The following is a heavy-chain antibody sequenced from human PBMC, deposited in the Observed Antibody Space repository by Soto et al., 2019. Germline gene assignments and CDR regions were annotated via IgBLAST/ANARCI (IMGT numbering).Heavy chain of an antibody. J-gene: IGHJ6*02. CDR2: IRSNADGGTV. Sequence: DVQLVESGGGLVNPGGSLRLSCRTSGFTFSKAWMRWVRQAQGKVLEWVGRIRSNADGGTVEYAAPVKGRFIISRDDSTKTLYLQMNSLDTEETGVYYWTAAGVRGVVMRGMDVWGQGTAVTVSS. CDR3: TAAGVRGVVMRGMDV. D-gene: IGHD3-10*01. CDR1: GFTFSKAW. V-gene: IGHV3-15*01.